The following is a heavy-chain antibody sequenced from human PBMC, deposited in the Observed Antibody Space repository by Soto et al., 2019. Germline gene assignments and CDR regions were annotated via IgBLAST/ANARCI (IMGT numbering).Heavy chain of an antibody. V-gene: IGHV3-33*01. J-gene: IGHJ3*02. Sequence: QPGGSLRLSCAASGFTFSTHGMHWVRQAPGKGLEWVALMWFDGSEKYYGDSVKGRFTISRDNSKNTLYLQMNSLSAEDTAVYYCARLYCSADSCYSVGAFDIRGQGTMVTVSS. CDR1: GFTFSTHG. D-gene: IGHD2-15*01. CDR3: ARLYCSADSCYSVGAFDI. CDR2: MWFDGSEK.